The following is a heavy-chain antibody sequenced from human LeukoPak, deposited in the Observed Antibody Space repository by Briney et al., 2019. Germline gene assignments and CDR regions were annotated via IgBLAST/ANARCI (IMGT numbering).Heavy chain of an antibody. CDR2: ISSSSSTI. D-gene: IGHD3-22*01. Sequence: PGGSLRLSCAAPGFTFSGYSMNWVRQAPGKGLEWVSYISSSSSTIYYADPVKGRFTISRDNAKNSLYLQMNSLRAEDTAVYYCARIGSNGYYPGCWGQGTLVIVSS. J-gene: IGHJ4*02. CDR1: GFTFSGYS. CDR3: ARIGSNGYYPGC. V-gene: IGHV3-48*04.